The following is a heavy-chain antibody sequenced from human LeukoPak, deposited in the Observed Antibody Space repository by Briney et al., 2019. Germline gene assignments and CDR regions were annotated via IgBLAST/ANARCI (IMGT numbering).Heavy chain of an antibody. CDR3: AKDFATVTKFDY. Sequence: GGSLRLSCAASGFTFSSYAMHWVRQAPGKGLEWVAVISYDGSNKYYADSVKGRFTISRDNSKNTLYLQMNSLRAEDTAVYYCAKDFATVTKFDYWGQGTLVTVSS. CDR2: ISYDGSNK. CDR1: GFTFSSYA. D-gene: IGHD4-17*01. J-gene: IGHJ4*02. V-gene: IGHV3-30-3*01.